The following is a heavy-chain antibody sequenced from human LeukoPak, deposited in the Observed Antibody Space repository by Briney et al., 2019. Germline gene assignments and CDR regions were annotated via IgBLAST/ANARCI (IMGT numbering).Heavy chain of an antibody. D-gene: IGHD5-12*01. V-gene: IGHV1-18*01. J-gene: IGHJ4*02. CDR3: AREWTYTSMGIVATSSDY. CDR2: ISAYNGNT. Sequence: ASVKVSCKASGYTFTSYDINWVRQATGQGLEWMGWISAYNGNTNYAQKLQGRVTMTTDTSTSTAYMELRSLRSDDTAVYYCAREWTYTSMGIVATSSDYWGQGTLVTVSS. CDR1: GYTFTSYD.